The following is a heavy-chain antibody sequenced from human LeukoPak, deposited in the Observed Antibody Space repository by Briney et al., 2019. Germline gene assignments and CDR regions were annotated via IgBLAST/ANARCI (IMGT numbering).Heavy chain of an antibody. CDR3: AELGITMIGGV. CDR2: ISSSGSTI. CDR1: GFTFNSYE. D-gene: IGHD3-10*02. V-gene: IGHV3-48*03. J-gene: IGHJ6*04. Sequence: GSPRLSCAASGFTFNSYEMNWVRQAPGKGLEWVSYISSSGSTIYYADSVKGRFTISRDNAKNSLYLQMNSLRAEDTAVYYCAELGITMIGGVWGKGTTVTISS.